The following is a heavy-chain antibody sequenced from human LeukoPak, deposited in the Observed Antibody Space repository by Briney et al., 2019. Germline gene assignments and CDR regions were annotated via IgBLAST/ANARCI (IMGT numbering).Heavy chain of an antibody. V-gene: IGHV3-23*01. Sequence: PGGSLRLSCSASGFTFSSYAMSWVRQAPGKGLEWVSSISNSGGSTHYADSVKGRFTISRDNSKNTLYLQMNSLRAEDTAVYYCAKDRAAGVSDTQHWGQGTLVTVSS. D-gene: IGHD6-13*01. CDR3: AKDRAAGVSDTQH. CDR2: ISNSGGST. J-gene: IGHJ1*01. CDR1: GFTFSSYA.